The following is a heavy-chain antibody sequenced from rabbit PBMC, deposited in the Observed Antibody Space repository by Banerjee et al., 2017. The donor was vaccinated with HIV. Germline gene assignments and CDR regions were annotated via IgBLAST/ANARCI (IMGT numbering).Heavy chain of an antibody. CDR3: ARWLYGSSSGCNL. CDR2: IYAGSSGTT. CDR1: GFDFSNNAL. V-gene: IGHV1S45*01. J-gene: IGHJ4*01. Sequence: QEQLVESGGGLVQPEGSLTLTCKASGFDFSNNALCWVRQAPGKGPEWIACIYAGSSGTTYYASWAKGRFTISKTSSTTVTLQMTSLTAADTATYFCARWLYGSSSGCNLWGQGTLVTVS. D-gene: IGHD1-1*01.